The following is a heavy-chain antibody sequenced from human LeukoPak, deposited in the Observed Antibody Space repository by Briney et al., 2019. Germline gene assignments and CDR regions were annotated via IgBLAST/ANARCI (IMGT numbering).Heavy chain of an antibody. CDR3: AREHDSRVPYYNGMDV. V-gene: IGHV1-18*01. CDR2: ISAYNGNT. J-gene: IGHJ6*02. Sequence: ASVKVSCKSSGYTFTSYGISWVRQAPGQGLEWMGWISAYNGNTNYAQKLQGRVTMTTDTSTSTAYMELRSLRSDDTAVYFCAREHDSRVPYYNGMDVWGQGTTVTVSS. D-gene: IGHD3-22*01. CDR1: GYTFTSYG.